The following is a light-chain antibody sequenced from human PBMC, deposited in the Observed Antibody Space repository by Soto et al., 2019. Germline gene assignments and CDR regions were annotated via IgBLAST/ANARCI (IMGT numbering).Light chain of an antibody. V-gene: IGKV1-5*03. CDR1: QTISSW. CDR2: KAS. Sequence: DIQMTQSPSTLSGSVGDRVTITRRASQTISSWLAWYQQKTGKAPKLLIYKASTLKSGVPSRFSGNGSGTEFTLTISRLQPDDFATYYCQHYNSYSEAFGQGTKVDIK. J-gene: IGKJ1*01. CDR3: QHYNSYSEA.